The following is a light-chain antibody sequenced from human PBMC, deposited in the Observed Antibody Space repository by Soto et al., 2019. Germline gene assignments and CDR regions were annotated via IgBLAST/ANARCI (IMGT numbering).Light chain of an antibody. CDR2: GAS. V-gene: IGKV1-39*01. CDR3: QQSYSTLVLT. Sequence: IQMTQSPSSLSAPVGDSVTITCRASQGVDSDLSWYQQRPGKAPKLLIYGASTLHSGVPSRFSGRGSGTLFTLTITSLQPEDVATYYCQQSYSTLVLTFGGGTKVELK. CDR1: QGVDSD. J-gene: IGKJ4*01.